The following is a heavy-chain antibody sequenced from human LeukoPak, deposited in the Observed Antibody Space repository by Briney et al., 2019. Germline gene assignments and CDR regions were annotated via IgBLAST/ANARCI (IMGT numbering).Heavy chain of an antibody. CDR3: ARKRPGIEAFDI. V-gene: IGHV4-30-2*02. CDR2: IYHSGST. Sequence: SETLSLTCTVSGGSISSGGYYWSWIRQPPGKGLEWIGYIYHSGSTYYNPSLKSRVTISVDTSKNQFSLKLSSVTAADTAVYYCARKRPGIEAFDIWGQGTMVTVSS. D-gene: IGHD1-1*01. CDR1: GGSISSGGYY. J-gene: IGHJ3*02.